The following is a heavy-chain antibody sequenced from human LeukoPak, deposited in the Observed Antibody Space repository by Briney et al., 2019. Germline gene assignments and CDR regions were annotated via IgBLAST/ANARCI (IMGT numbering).Heavy chain of an antibody. CDR1: GGSFSGYY. V-gene: IGHV4-34*01. D-gene: IGHD3-22*01. Sequence: SETLSLTCAVYGGSFSGYYWSWIRQPPGKGLEWIGEINHSGSTNYNPSLKSRATISVDTSKNQFSLKLSSVTAADTAVYYCARLLGIMYYYDSSGYLDPFFDYWGQGTLVTVSS. CDR2: INHSGST. J-gene: IGHJ4*02. CDR3: ARLLGIMYYYDSSGYLDPFFDY.